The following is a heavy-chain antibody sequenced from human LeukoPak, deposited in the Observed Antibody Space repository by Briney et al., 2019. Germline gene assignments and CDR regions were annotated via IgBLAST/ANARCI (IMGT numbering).Heavy chain of an antibody. CDR2: INWNGGRT. J-gene: IGHJ6*03. V-gene: IGHV3-20*04. Sequence: GGSLGLSCAASGFTFDDYGMSWVRQAPGKGLEWVSGINWNGGRTGYADSVKGRFTISRDNAKNSLYLQMNSLRAEDTALYYCARGRTVTTSGGDYYYYMDVWGKGTTVTVSS. CDR3: ARGRTVTTSGGDYYYYMDV. D-gene: IGHD4-17*01. CDR1: GFTFDDYG.